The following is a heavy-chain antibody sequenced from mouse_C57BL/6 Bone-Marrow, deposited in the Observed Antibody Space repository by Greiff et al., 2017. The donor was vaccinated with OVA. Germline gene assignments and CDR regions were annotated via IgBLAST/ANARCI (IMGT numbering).Heavy chain of an antibody. Sequence: EVQLQQSGPELVKPGASVKISCKASGYTFTDYYMNWVKQSHGKSLEWIGDINPNNGGTSYNQKFKGKATLTVDKSSSTAYMELRSLTSEDSAVYYCARWGLGLYFDVWGTGTTVTVSS. D-gene: IGHD4-1*01. V-gene: IGHV1-26*01. J-gene: IGHJ1*03. CDR2: INPNNGGT. CDR1: GYTFTDYY. CDR3: ARWGLGLYFDV.